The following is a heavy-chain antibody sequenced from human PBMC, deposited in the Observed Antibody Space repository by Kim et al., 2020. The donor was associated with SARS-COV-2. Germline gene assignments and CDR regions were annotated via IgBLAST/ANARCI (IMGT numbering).Heavy chain of an antibody. Sequence: GGSLRLSCVASGFTFSNYWMTWVRQAPGKGLEWVANIREDGGVKQYMDSVKGRFTISRDNARNSLYLEVNSLRVDDTAAYYCAREEADSSGWSDWGQGTLVTVSS. J-gene: IGHJ4*02. D-gene: IGHD6-19*01. CDR3: AREEADSSGWSD. CDR1: GFTFSNYW. V-gene: IGHV3-7*03. CDR2: IREDGGVK.